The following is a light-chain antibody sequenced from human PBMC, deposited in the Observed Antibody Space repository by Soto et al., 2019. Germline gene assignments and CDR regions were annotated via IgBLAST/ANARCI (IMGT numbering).Light chain of an antibody. CDR2: DVT. V-gene: IGLV2-8*01. CDR3: GSYGGSNNWV. Sequence: QSALTQPPSASGSPGQSVTISCTGTSSDVGGYNYVSWYQHHPGKAPKLMIYDVTKRPSGVPDRFSGSKSGNTASLSVSGLQAEDEADYYCGSYGGSNNWVFGGGTQLTVL. CDR1: SSDVGGYNY. J-gene: IGLJ3*02.